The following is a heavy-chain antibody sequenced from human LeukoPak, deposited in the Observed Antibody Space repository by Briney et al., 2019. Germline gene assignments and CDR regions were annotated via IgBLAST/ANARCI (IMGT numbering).Heavy chain of an antibody. V-gene: IGHV4-39*01. J-gene: IGHJ4*02. CDR3: ARRWRSGYTLEY. CDR2: IYYSGST. CDR1: GGSISSSSYY. Sequence: PSETLSLTCTVSGGSISSSSYYWGWIRQPPGKGLEWIGSIYYSGSTYYNPSLKSRVTISVDTSKNQFSLKLSSVTAADTAVYYCARRWRSGYTLEYWGQGTLVTVSS. D-gene: IGHD5-12*01.